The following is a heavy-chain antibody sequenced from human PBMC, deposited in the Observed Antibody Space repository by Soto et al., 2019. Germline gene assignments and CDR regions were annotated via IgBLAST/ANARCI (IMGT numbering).Heavy chain of an antibody. Sequence: SETLSLTCTVSGASISGFYWSWTRKSAGKGLEWIGRIYATGTTDYNPSLKSRVMMSVDTSKKQFSLKLRSVTAADTAVYYCVRDGTKTLRDWFDPWGQGISVTVSS. CDR3: VRDGTKTLRDWFDP. D-gene: IGHD1-1*01. V-gene: IGHV4-4*07. CDR2: IYATGTT. CDR1: GASISGFY. J-gene: IGHJ5*02.